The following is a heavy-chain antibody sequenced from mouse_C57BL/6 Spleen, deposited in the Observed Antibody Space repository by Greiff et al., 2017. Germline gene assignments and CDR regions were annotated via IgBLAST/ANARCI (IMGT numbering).Heavy chain of an antibody. CDR3: ARETAHDYYAMDY. CDR2: IYPGDGDT. CDR1: GYAFSSSW. V-gene: IGHV1-82*01. D-gene: IGHD3-2*02. Sequence: QVQLKHSGPELVKPGASVKISCKASGYAFSSSWMNWVKQRPGKGLEWIGRIYPGDGDTNYNGKFKGKATLTADKSSSTAYMQLSSLTSEDSAVYFCARETAHDYYAMDYWGQGTSVTVSS. J-gene: IGHJ4*01.